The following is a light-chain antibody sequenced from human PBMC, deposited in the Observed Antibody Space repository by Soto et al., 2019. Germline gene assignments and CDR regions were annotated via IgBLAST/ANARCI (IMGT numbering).Light chain of an antibody. J-gene: IGKJ4*01. CDR3: QQCFSTPLLT. CDR1: QSISTF. V-gene: IGKV1-39*01. Sequence: DFQMTQSPSSLSASVGDRVTITCRASQSISTFLNWYQQKPGKAPNLLIYGASNLESGVPSTFSGSGSGTDFTLTISSLQPDDFATYYCQQCFSTPLLTFGGGTKVEIK. CDR2: GAS.